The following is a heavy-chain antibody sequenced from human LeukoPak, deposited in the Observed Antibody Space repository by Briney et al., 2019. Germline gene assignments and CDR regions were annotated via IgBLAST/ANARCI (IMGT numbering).Heavy chain of an antibody. D-gene: IGHD3-22*01. V-gene: IGHV3-11*06. J-gene: IGHJ4*02. CDR3: ARVLSSGYFFDY. CDR1: GFTFSDYY. Sequence: GGSLRLSCAASGFTFSDYYMSWIRQAPGKGLEWVSYISSSSSYTNYADSVKGRFTISRVNAKNSLYLQMNSLRAEDTAVYYCARVLSSGYFFDYWGQGTLVTVSS. CDR2: ISSSSSYT.